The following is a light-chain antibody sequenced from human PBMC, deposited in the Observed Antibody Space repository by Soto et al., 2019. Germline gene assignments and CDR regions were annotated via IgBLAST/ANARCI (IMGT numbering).Light chain of an antibody. J-gene: IGKJ5*01. V-gene: IGKV1-33*01. CDR3: QQLFYSPIT. Sequence: IKMYISPASLSAYVGDRVTITCQASQDISNYLNWYQQKPGKAPKLLIYDASNLETGVPSRFSGSGSGTDFTFTISSLQPEDIATYYCQQLFYSPITFGQVTRLDVK. CDR1: QDISNY. CDR2: DAS.